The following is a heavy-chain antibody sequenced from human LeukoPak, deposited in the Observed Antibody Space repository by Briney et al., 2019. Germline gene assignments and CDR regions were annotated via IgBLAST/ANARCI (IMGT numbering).Heavy chain of an antibody. Sequence: RASVNVSCKASGYTFTSYGISWVRQAPGQGLEWMGWISAYNGNTNYAQKLQGRVTMTTDTSTSTAYMELRSLRSDDTAFYYCARSSRSCSNGVCHTDSWGQGTLVTVSS. J-gene: IGHJ4*02. CDR1: GYTFTSYG. V-gene: IGHV1-18*01. CDR3: ARSSRSCSNGVCHTDS. D-gene: IGHD2-8*01. CDR2: ISAYNGNT.